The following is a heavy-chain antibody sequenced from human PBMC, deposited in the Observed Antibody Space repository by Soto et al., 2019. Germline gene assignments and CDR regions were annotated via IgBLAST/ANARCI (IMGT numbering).Heavy chain of an antibody. J-gene: IGHJ4*02. CDR1: GYTFTSYA. CDR3: ARGPEVGATARPLGY. CDR2: INAGNGNT. Sequence: QVQLVQSGAEVKKPGASVKVSCKASGYTFTSYAMHWVRQAPGQRLEWMGWINAGNGNTKYSQKFQGRVTITRDTSASTAYMELGSLRSEDTAVYYCARGPEVGATARPLGYWGQGTLVTVSS. V-gene: IGHV1-3*01. D-gene: IGHD1-26*01.